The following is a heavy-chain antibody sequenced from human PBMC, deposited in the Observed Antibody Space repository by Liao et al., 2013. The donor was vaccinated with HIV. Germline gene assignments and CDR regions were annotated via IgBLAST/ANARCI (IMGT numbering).Heavy chain of an antibody. CDR1: GDLIRRDNYY. Sequence: QVRLQESGPGLVKPSQTLSLTCTVSGDLIRRDNYYWTWIRQPAGRGLEWIGHIYTGMSTTGTTNYNPSLKSRVSISADTSSNHVSLKLTSVTAADTAVYYCARGWDFWSGNWFDPWGQGTLVTVSS. J-gene: IGHJ5*02. D-gene: IGHD3-3*01. CDR2: IYTGMSTTGTT. V-gene: IGHV4-61*02. CDR3: ARGWDFWSGNWFDP.